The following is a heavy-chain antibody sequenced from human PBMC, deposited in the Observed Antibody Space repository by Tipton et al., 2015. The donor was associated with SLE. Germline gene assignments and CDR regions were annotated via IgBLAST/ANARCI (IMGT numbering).Heavy chain of an antibody. CDR2: IYNSGNT. CDR1: GGSISSGTYY. CDR3: ASDRDKSWYGVPFDP. Sequence: TLSLTCTVSGGSISSGTYYWSWIRQNPQKGLEWIGYIYNSGNTHYNPSLKSRVSISVDTSKNQFSLKLRSVTAADTAVYYCASDRDKSWYGVPFDPWGQGTLVTVSS. J-gene: IGHJ5*02. D-gene: IGHD1-14*01. V-gene: IGHV4-31*03.